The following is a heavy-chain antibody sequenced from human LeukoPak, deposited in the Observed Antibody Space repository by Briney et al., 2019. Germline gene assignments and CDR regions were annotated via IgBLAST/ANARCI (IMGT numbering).Heavy chain of an antibody. CDR2: MSHDGSTK. V-gene: IGHV3-30*03. CDR1: GFIFSDYY. D-gene: IGHD6-19*01. J-gene: IGHJ4*02. Sequence: PGGSLRLSCAASGFIFSDYYMTWIRQTPGKGLEWVALMSHDGSTKIYADFLKGRFTTSRDDSKSTLYLQMNSLRIDDTAFYYCAREGYGSGRAAAFDYWGQGTLVTVSS. CDR3: AREGYGSGRAAAFDY.